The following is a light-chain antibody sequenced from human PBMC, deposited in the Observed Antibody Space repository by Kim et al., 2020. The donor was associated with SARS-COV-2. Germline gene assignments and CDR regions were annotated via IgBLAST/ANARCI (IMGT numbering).Light chain of an antibody. Sequence: EIVLTQSPGTLSLSPGERATLSCRASQSVSSYYLAWYQQRPGQAPRLLIFGASSRATGISDRFSGRGSGTDFTLTIGRLEPEDFAVYFCQQYGGSITFGQGTRLEIK. CDR2: GAS. J-gene: IGKJ5*01. V-gene: IGKV3-20*01. CDR3: QQYGGSIT. CDR1: QSVSSYY.